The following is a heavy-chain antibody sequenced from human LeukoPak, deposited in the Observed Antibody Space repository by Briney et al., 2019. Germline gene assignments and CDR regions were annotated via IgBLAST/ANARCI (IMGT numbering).Heavy chain of an antibody. Sequence: PGGSLRLSCAASGFSLSSYAMSWVRQAPGKGLEWVSAIGSTDAGTYHADSVRGRFTISRDSSKNTLYLQMNSLRAEDAAVYYCAKAPVTSCRGAYCYPFDYWGQGTLVTVSS. D-gene: IGHD2-21*01. J-gene: IGHJ4*02. CDR1: GFSLSSYA. CDR2: IGSTDAGT. V-gene: IGHV3-23*01. CDR3: AKAPVTSCRGAYCYPFDY.